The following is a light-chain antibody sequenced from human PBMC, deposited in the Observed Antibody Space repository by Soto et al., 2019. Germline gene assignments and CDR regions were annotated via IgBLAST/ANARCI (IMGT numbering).Light chain of an antibody. V-gene: IGKV3-11*01. CDR1: QRVTSY. CDR2: DAS. J-gene: IGKJ4*01. CDR3: QQRSDWPST. Sequence: IVLTQSPATLSFSPGVRATLSCRASQRVTSYLACYQQKPGQAPRPLIYDASNRATGIPARFSGSGSGTDFTLTISSLEPDDFAVYYCQQRSDWPSTFGGGTKVQIK.